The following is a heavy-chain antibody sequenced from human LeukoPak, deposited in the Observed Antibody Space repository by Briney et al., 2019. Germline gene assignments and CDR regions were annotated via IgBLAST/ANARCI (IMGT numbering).Heavy chain of an antibody. V-gene: IGHV3-30-3*01. CDR1: GFTFSSYA. Sequence: GGSLRLSCAASGFTFSSYAMHWVRQAPGKGLEWVAVISYDGSNKYYADSVKGRFTISRDNSKNTLYLQMNSLRAEDTAVYYCARDLGQQLLFVFDYWGQGTLVTVSS. D-gene: IGHD6-13*01. CDR2: ISYDGSNK. CDR3: ARDLGQQLLFVFDY. J-gene: IGHJ4*02.